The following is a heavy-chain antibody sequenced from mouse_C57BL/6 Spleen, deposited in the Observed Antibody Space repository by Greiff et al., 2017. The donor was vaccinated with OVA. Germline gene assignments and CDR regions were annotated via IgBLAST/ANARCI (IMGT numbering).Heavy chain of an antibody. D-gene: IGHD4-1*01. CDR2: ISYSGST. CDR3: ARGGLGRNWYFDV. V-gene: IGHV3-1*01. Sequence: EVKVEESGPGMVKPSQSLSLTCTVTGYSITSGYDWHWIRHFPGNKLEWMGYISYSGSTNYNPSLKSRISITDDTSKNHFFLKLNSVTTEDTATYYCARGGLGRNWYFDVWGTGTTVTVSS. CDR1: GYSITSGYD. J-gene: IGHJ1*03.